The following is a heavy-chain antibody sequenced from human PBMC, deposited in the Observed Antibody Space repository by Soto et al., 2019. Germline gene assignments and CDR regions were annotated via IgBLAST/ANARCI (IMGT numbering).Heavy chain of an antibody. V-gene: IGHV3-21*04. D-gene: IGHD7-27*01. CDR1: GFTFISHT. Sequence: EVQLVESGGGLVTPGGSLRLSCAVSGFTFISHTLNWVRQAPGKGLEWVSSISGSGSPYYADSVKGRFTISRDTAQNSLYLQMSSLRAEDTGVYYWSREVQPGFRREYDYWGQGTLVTVS. CDR2: ISGSGSP. J-gene: IGHJ4*02. CDR3: SREVQPGFRREYDY.